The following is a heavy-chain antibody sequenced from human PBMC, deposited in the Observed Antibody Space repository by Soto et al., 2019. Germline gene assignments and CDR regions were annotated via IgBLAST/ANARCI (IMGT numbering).Heavy chain of an antibody. Sequence: SGGSLRLSCIGSGFTFRTYWMNWVRQAPGMGLEWVANINPDGSVGTYVDSVKGRFTTSRDNAQNSLYLQMNSLRADDTAVYFCAGWGGHDYNYWGQGIPVTVSS. D-gene: IGHD3-16*01. CDR3: AGWGGHDYNY. V-gene: IGHV3-7*03. CDR1: GFTFRTYW. J-gene: IGHJ4*02. CDR2: INPDGSVG.